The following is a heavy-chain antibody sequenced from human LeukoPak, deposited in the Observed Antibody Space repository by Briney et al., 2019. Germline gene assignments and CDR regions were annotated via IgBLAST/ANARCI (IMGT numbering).Heavy chain of an antibody. CDR3: AREVRGYYFDY. V-gene: IGHV3-53*01. J-gene: IGHJ4*02. Sequence: GGSLRLSCAASGFTLTSNYMSWVRQAPGKGLEWVSVISSGGNTYYADSVKGRFTISRDNSKNTVSLQRNGLRAEDTAVYYCAREVRGYYFDYWGQGTLVTASS. CDR1: GFTLTSNY. CDR2: ISSGGNT. D-gene: IGHD5-12*01.